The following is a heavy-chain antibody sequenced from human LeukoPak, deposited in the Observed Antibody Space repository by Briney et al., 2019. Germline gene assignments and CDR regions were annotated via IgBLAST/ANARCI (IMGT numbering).Heavy chain of an antibody. CDR3: ARPLYSSGGDAFDI. Sequence: SETLSLTCTVSGGSISSSSYYWGWIRQPPGKGLEWIGSIYYSGSTYYNPSLKSRVTISVDTSKNQFSLKLSSVTAADTAVYYCARPLYSSGGDAFDIWGQGTMVTVSS. V-gene: IGHV4-39*01. D-gene: IGHD6-19*01. CDR2: IYYSGST. CDR1: GGSISSSSYY. J-gene: IGHJ3*02.